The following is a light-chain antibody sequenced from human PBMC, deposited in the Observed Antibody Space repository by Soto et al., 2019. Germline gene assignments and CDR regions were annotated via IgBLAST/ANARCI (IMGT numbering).Light chain of an antibody. CDR2: DVS. J-gene: IGLJ1*01. Sequence: QSVLTQPRSVSGSPGQSVTISCTGTSSDFGGYDYVFWYQHHPGKAPKLMIYDVSERPSGVPDRFSGSKSGNTASLTISGLQAEDEADYYCCLYAGTFYVFGTGTKVTVL. CDR3: CLYAGTFYV. V-gene: IGLV2-11*01. CDR1: SSDFGGYDY.